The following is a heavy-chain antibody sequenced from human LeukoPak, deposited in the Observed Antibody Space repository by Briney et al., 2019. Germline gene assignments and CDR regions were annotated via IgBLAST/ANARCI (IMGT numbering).Heavy chain of an antibody. CDR2: VYWSDDK. D-gene: IGHD5-18*01. J-gene: IGHJ4*02. CDR1: GFSLSSSGVS. Sequence: SGPTLVNPTQTLTLTCTFSGFSLSSSGVSVGWIRQPPGKALEWLALVYWSDDKRYSPSLKSRLTITKDTSKNQEVLTMTNMDPVDTATYYCAHRGYNDGFDYWGQGTLVTVSS. CDR3: AHRGYNDGFDY. V-gene: IGHV2-5*01.